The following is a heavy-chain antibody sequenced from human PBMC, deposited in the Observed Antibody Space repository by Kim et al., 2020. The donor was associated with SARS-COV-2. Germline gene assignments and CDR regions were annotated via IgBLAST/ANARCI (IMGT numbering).Heavy chain of an antibody. Sequence: ASVKVSCKASAYTFTRYAMHWVRQAPGQGLEWMGWINPNSGKTKYAQKFQGRVTITRDTSTSTAYMELSSLRFDDTAVYYCARGSGTAYPAYNYRMDVWG. CDR2: INPNSGKT. CDR1: AYTFTRYA. D-gene: IGHD2-21*01. J-gene: IGHJ6*01. CDR3: ARGSGTAYPAYNYRMDV. V-gene: IGHV1-8*01.